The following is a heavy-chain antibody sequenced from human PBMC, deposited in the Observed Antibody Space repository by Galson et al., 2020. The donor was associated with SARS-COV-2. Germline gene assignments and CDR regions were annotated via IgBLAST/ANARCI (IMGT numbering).Heavy chain of an antibody. D-gene: IGHD2-21*01. J-gene: IGHJ3*02. V-gene: IGHV2-70*11. CDR3: ARISGDYTPFDT. Sequence: SGPTLLIPTQTLTLTCSFSGFSLTARGMYVAWIRQPPGKALEWLARIDWDDDKYYKTSLKTRLTISKDTSKNQVVLTMTNMGPSDTATYYCARISGDYTPFDTWGQGTTVTVAS. CDR2: IDWDDDK. CDR1: GFSLTARGMY.